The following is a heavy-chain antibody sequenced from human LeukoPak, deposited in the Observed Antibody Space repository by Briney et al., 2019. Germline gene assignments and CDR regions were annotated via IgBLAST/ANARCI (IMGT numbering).Heavy chain of an antibody. CDR1: GFSVSSSD. V-gene: IGHV3-66*01. Sequence: PGGSLRLSCAASGFSVSSSDMSWVRQAPGKGRQWISVLYSGGTTLYVDSVKGRFTISRDNSKNTLYLQVNSLRAEDTAVYYCARDYWSTSGYLGAFHIWGQGTMVTVSS. CDR2: LYSGGTT. D-gene: IGHD3-22*01. CDR3: ARDYWSTSGYLGAFHI. J-gene: IGHJ3*02.